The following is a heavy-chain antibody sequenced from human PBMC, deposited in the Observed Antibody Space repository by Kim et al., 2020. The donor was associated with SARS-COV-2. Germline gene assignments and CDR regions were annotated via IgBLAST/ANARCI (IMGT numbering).Heavy chain of an antibody. V-gene: IGHV1-3*01. CDR3: ARDGRSVDYYFDY. Sequence: ASVKVSCKASGYTFTSYCLHWVRQAPGQSLEWMGWIDVANTNTHYSENFPGRVTISRDTSATTVYIELSSLRSEDTAVYYCARDGRSVDYYFDYWGQGTLVTVSS. CDR2: IDVANTNT. J-gene: IGHJ4*02. CDR1: GYTFTSYC.